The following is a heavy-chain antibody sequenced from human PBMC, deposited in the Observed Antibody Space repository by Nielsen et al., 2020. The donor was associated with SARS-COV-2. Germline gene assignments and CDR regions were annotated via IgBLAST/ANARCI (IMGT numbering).Heavy chain of an antibody. J-gene: IGHJ4*02. V-gene: IGHV3-33*05. CDR1: GFTFSNYA. CDR3: AKEGAAAGNFDY. Sequence: GESLKISCAASGFTFSNYAMQWVRQAPGKGLEWVAVISYNGISNYYAHSVRGRFTISRDNANHALFLQMNSLRAEDTAVYYCAKEGAAAGNFDYWGQGTLVTVSS. CDR2: ISYNGISN. D-gene: IGHD6-13*01.